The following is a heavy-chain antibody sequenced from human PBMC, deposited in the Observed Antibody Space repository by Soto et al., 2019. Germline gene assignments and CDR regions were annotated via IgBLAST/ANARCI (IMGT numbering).Heavy chain of an antibody. D-gene: IGHD1-7*01. J-gene: IGHJ4*02. CDR3: ARDHGITGTTTTDY. V-gene: IGHV1-18*04. CDR1: GYTFTSYG. Sequence: ASVKVSRKASGYTFTSYGISWVRQAPGQGLEWMGWISAYNGNTNYAQKLQGRVTMTTDTSTSTAYMELRSLRSDDTAVYYCARDHGITGTTTTDYWGQGTLVTVSS. CDR2: ISAYNGNT.